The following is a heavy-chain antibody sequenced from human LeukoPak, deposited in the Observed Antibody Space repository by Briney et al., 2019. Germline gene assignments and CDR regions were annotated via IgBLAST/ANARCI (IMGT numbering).Heavy chain of an antibody. CDR1: GFTFDDFT. V-gene: IGHV3-43*01. Sequence: PGGSLRLSCAASGFTFDDFTMHCVRQAPGKGLEWVSLITWDGEDIYYADSVKGRFAISRDNSKNSLFLQMNSLRTEDTAFYYCAKAGLHYFDSWGQGTLVSVSS. CDR3: AKAGLHYFDS. D-gene: IGHD3-16*01. J-gene: IGHJ4*02. CDR2: ITWDGEDI.